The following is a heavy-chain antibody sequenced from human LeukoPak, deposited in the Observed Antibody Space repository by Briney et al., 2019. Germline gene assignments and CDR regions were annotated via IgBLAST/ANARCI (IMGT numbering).Heavy chain of an antibody. Sequence: ASVTVSCKASGYTFTGYYMHWVRQAPGQGLEWMGWINPNSGGTNYAQKFQGRVTMTRDTSISTAYMELSRLRSDDTAVYYCARGPQDLVVITTALWAFDIWGQGTMVTVSS. J-gene: IGHJ3*02. D-gene: IGHD3-22*01. V-gene: IGHV1-2*02. CDR3: ARGPQDLVVITTALWAFDI. CDR1: GYTFTGYY. CDR2: INPNSGGT.